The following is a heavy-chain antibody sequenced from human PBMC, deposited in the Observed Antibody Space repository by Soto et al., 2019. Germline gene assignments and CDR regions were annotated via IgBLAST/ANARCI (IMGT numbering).Heavy chain of an antibody. Sequence: EVQLLESGGGLVQPGGSLRLSCAASGFTFNNYALPWVARAPGRGLEWVSAISGGGDTTSYADSVKGRFTVSRDGSKNTLYLQMSSLRAEDTALYYCAKGRGGSGSLTPRVDFWGQGTLVTVSS. CDR3: AKGRGGSGSLTPRVDF. J-gene: IGHJ4*02. V-gene: IGHV3-23*01. CDR2: ISGGGDTT. CDR1: GFTFNNYA. D-gene: IGHD3-10*01.